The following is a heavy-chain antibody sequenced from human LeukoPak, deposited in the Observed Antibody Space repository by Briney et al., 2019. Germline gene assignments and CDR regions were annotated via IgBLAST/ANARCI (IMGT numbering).Heavy chain of an antibody. V-gene: IGHV1-2*06. Sequence: ASVTVSCTASGYTFTGYYMHWVRQASGQGLEWMGRINPNSGGTNYAQKFQGRVTMTRDTSISTAYMELSRLRSDDTAVYYCARDTGSLGYCSGGSCYGWFDPWGQGTLVTVSS. CDR2: INPNSGGT. J-gene: IGHJ5*02. CDR1: GYTFTGYY. D-gene: IGHD2-15*01. CDR3: ARDTGSLGYCSGGSCYGWFDP.